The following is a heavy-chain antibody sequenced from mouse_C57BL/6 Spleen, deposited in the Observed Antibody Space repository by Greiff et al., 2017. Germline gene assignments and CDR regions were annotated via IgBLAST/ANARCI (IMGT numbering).Heavy chain of an antibody. V-gene: IGHV14-2*01. CDR1: GFNIKDYY. CDR3: TRDSKGYYIDY. J-gene: IGHJ2*01. D-gene: IGHD2-5*01. CDR2: IDPEDGET. Sequence: EVQLQESGAELVKPGASVKLSCTASGFNIKDYYMHWVKQRTEQGLEWIGRIDPEDGETKYAPKFQGTATITADTSSNTAYLQLSSLTSEDTADYYRTRDSKGYYIDYWGQCTTLTVSS.